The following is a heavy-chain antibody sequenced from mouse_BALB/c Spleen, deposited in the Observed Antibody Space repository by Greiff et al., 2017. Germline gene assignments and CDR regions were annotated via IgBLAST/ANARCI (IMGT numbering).Heavy chain of an antibody. CDR2: ISDGGSYT. J-gene: IGHJ4*01. CDR1: GFTFSDYY. V-gene: IGHV5-4*02. D-gene: IGHD2-1*01. CDR3: ARGGVYGNLYYAMDY. Sequence: EVKLMESGGGLVKPGGSLKLSCAASGFTFSDYYMYWVRQTPEKRLEWVATISDGGSYTYYPDSVKGRFTISRDNAKNNLYLQMSSLKSEDTAMYYCARGGVYGNLYYAMDYWGQGTSVTVSS.